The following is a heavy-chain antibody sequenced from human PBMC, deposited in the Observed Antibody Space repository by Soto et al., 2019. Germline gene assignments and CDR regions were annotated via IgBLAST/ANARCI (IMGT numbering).Heavy chain of an antibody. V-gene: IGHV3-30-3*01. Sequence: QVQLVESGGGVVQPGRSLRLSCAASGFTFSSYAMHWVRQAPGKGLEWVAVISYDGSNKYYADSVKGRFTISRDNSKNTLYLQMNSLRAEGTAVYYCARNSRATMVRGCMDVWGQGTTVTVSS. CDR2: ISYDGSNK. CDR1: GFTFSSYA. J-gene: IGHJ6*02. CDR3: ARNSRATMVRGCMDV. D-gene: IGHD3-10*01.